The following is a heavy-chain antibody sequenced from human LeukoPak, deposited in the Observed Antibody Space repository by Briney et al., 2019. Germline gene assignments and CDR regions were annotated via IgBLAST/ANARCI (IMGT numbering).Heavy chain of an antibody. D-gene: IGHD5-24*01. CDR2: INHSGST. CDR1: GGSFSGYY. J-gene: IGHJ4*02. V-gene: IGHV4-34*01. CDR3: ARGGGRDGYNMRRYFDY. Sequence: SETLSLTCAVYGGSFSGYYWSWIRQPPGKGLEWIGEINHSGSTNYNPSLKSRVTISVDTSENQFSLKLSSVTAADTAVYYCARGGGRDGYNMRRYFDYWGQGTLVTVSS.